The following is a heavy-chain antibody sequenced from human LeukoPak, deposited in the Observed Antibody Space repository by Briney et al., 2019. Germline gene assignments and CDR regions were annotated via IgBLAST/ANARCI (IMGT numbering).Heavy chain of an antibody. CDR1: GGYISSYY. J-gene: IGHJ3*02. V-gene: IGHV4-59*01. CDR2: IYYSGST. Sequence: PSETLSLTCTVSGGYISSYYWSWIRQPPGKGLEWIGYIYYSGSTNYNPSLKSRVTISVDTSKNQFSLKLSSVTAADTAVYYCARERDSSGFDAFDIWGQGTMVTVSS. D-gene: IGHD3-22*01. CDR3: ARERDSSGFDAFDI.